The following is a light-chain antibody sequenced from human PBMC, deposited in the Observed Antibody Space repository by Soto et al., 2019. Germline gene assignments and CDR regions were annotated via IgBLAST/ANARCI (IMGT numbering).Light chain of an antibody. CDR3: QQFGSSPGFT. CDR2: GTS. J-gene: IGKJ3*01. V-gene: IGKV3-20*01. Sequence: EIVLTQSPGTLSLSPGERATLSCRASQNINSRYLAWYQQKHGQAPRLLIYGTSSRATGIPDRFSGSGSGTDFTLTISRLEPEDFAVYYCQQFGSSPGFTFGPGTKVDIK. CDR1: QNINSRY.